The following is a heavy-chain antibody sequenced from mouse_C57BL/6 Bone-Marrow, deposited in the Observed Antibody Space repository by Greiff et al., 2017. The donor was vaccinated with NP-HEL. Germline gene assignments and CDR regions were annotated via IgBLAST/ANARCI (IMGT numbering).Heavy chain of an antibody. D-gene: IGHD1-1*01. Sequence: VQRVESGAELVKPGASVKMSCKASGYTFTTYSIEWMKQNHGKSLEWIGNFHPYNDDTKYNEKFKGKATLTVEKSSSTVYLELRLLTSVDSDVYYCERGGSSFDYWGQGTTLTVSS. V-gene: IGHV1-47*01. CDR3: ERGGSSFDY. CDR2: FHPYNDDT. CDR1: GYTFTTYS. J-gene: IGHJ2*01.